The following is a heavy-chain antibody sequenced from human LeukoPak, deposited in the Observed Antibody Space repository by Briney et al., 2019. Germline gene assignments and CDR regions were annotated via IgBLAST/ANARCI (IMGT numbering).Heavy chain of an antibody. CDR3: AKGIYYYDSSGLGDY. D-gene: IGHD3-22*01. J-gene: IGHJ4*02. CDR1: GFSFSNSD. CDR2: IGAGADT. Sequence: GSLRLSCAASGFSFSNSDMHWVRQATGKGLEWVSAIGAGADTYYPDSVKGRFTISRDNSKNTLYLQMNSLRAEDTAVYYCAKGIYYYDSSGLGDYWGQGTLVTVSS. V-gene: IGHV3-13*01.